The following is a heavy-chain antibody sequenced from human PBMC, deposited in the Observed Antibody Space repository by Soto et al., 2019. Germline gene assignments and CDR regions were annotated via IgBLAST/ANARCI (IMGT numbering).Heavy chain of an antibody. J-gene: IGHJ4*02. Sequence: GGSLRLSCTASGFTFSSTDMSWVRQAPGKGLEWVSSISGSAGVTYYADSVKGRFTISRDNSKNALYLQMNSLRAEDTAVYYCAKDWVSGSSPYWGQGTLVTVSS. V-gene: IGHV3-23*01. CDR1: GFTFSSTD. D-gene: IGHD2-15*01. CDR3: AKDWVSGSSPY. CDR2: ISGSAGVT.